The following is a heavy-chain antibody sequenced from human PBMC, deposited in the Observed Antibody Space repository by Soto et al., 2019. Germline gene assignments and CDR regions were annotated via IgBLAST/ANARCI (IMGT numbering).Heavy chain of an antibody. CDR2: ISGSGGST. Sequence: EVQLLESGGGLVQPGGSLRLSCAASGFTFSSYAMSWVRQAPGKGLEWVSAISGSGGSTYYADSAKGRFTISRDNSKNTLYLQMNSLRAEDTAVYYCAKGESVYYYDSSGYYYDPNYFDYWGQGTLVTVSS. D-gene: IGHD3-22*01. V-gene: IGHV3-23*01. J-gene: IGHJ4*02. CDR1: GFTFSSYA. CDR3: AKGESVYYYDSSGYYYDPNYFDY.